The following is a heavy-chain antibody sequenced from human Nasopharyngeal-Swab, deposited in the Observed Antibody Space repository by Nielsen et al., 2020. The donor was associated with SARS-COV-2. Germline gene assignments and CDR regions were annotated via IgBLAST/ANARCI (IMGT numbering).Heavy chain of an antibody. CDR2: ISGSYYST. CDR1: GFTFNTYA. J-gene: IGHJ6*02. CDR3: AKDRDSGDDSDDYYHYYGMDV. V-gene: IGHV3-23*01. Sequence: GRSLRLSCAACGFTFNTYAIREVRQAPGKGLEWVAVISGSYYSTKYADSVKGRFTIYRDNSKNTVNLQMNSLRAEDTAIYYCAKDRDSGDDSDDYYHYYGMDVWGQGTTVTVSS. D-gene: IGHD5-12*01.